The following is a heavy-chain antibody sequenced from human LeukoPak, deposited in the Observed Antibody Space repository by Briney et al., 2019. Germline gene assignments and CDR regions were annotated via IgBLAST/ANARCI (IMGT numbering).Heavy chain of an antibody. D-gene: IGHD2-2*01. V-gene: IGHV3-43D*03. CDR2: ISWDGGST. CDR1: GFTFDDYA. CDR3: AKDMMPREDYYYMDV. J-gene: IGHJ6*03. Sequence: GGSLRLSCAASGFTFDDYAMHWVRQAPGKGLEWVSLISWDGGSTYYADSVKGRFTISRDNSKNSLYLQMNSLRAEDTALYYCAKDMMPREDYYYMDVWGKGTTVTVSS.